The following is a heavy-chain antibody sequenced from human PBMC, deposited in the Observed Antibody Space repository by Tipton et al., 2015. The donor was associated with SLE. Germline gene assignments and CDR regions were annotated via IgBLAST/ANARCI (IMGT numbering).Heavy chain of an antibody. CDR1: GGSFSGYY. CDR2: INHSGST. CDR3: ATGYDFQTGWFQH. Sequence: FTCAVYGGSFSGYYWSWTRQPPGKGLEWIGEINHSGSTNYNPSLKSRVTISVDTSKNQFSLKLSSVTAADTAVYYCATGYDFQTGWFQHWGQGTLVTVSS. J-gene: IGHJ1*01. V-gene: IGHV4-34*01. D-gene: IGHD5-12*01.